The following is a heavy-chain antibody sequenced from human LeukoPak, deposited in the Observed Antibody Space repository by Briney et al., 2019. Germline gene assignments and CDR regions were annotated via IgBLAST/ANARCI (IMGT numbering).Heavy chain of an antibody. CDR1: GGTLISYA. D-gene: IGHD5-18*01. J-gene: IGHJ4*02. V-gene: IGHV1-69*10. CDR3: GRERIQLWSHYDY. CDR2: IIPIFGIS. Sequence: ASVKVSCKASGGTLISYAISWVRQTPGQGREWMGGIIPIFGISNYAQKFQGRVTITADNSTSTAYKELSSLRSEETAVYYCGRERIQLWSHYDYCGQGTLVAVAS.